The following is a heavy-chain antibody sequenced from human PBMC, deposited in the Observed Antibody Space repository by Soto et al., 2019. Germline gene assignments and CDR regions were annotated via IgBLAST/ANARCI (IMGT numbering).Heavy chain of an antibody. CDR1: GYTFTIYA. Sequence: GASVKVSCRASGYTFTIYAMHWVRQAPGQRLEWMGWINAGNGNTKYSQKFQARVTITRDTSASTAYMELSSLRSEDTAVYYCARAGYSSGWSFLNYWGQGTLVTVSS. CDR2: INAGNGNT. V-gene: IGHV1-3*01. D-gene: IGHD6-19*01. CDR3: ARAGYSSGWSFLNY. J-gene: IGHJ4*02.